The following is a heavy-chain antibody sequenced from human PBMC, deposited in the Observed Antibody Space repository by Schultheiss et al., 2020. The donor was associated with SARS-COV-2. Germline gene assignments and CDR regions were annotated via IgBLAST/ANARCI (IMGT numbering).Heavy chain of an antibody. D-gene: IGHD3-22*01. CDR2: ISGSGGST. J-gene: IGHJ4*02. CDR3: ANIVGAYDSSGYYFYY. CDR1: GFTFSSYA. V-gene: IGHV3-23*01. Sequence: GGSLRLSCAASGFTFSSYAMSWVRQAPGKGLEWVSAISGSGGSTYYADSVKGRFTISRDNSKNTLYLRMNSLRAEDTAVYYCANIVGAYDSSGYYFYYWGQGTLVTVSS.